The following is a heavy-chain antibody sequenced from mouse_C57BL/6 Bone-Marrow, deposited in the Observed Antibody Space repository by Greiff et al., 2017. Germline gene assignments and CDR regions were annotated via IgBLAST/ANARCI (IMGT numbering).Heavy chain of an antibody. CDR1: GYTFTSYW. J-gene: IGHJ2*01. V-gene: IGHV1-59*01. D-gene: IGHD1-1*01. Sequence: VQLQQPGAELVRPGTSVKLSCKASGYTFTSYWMHWVKQRPGQGLEWIGVIDPSDSYTNYNQKFKGKATLTVDTSSSTAYMQLSSLTSEDSAVYYCASPRVLLLGYFDYWGQGTTLTVSS. CDR3: ASPRVLLLGYFDY. CDR2: IDPSDSYT.